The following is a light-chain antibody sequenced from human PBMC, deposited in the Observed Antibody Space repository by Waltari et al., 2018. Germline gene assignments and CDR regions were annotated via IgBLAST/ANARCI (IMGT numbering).Light chain of an antibody. CDR1: SSDVGGYNS. CDR3: CSFAAGNTVI. J-gene: IGLJ2*01. V-gene: IGLV2-11*01. CDR2: DVS. Sequence: QSALTQPRSVSGSPGQSVTISCTGTSSDVGGYNSVSWYQQDPGKAPKLLIFDVSERPSGGVDRFSGSKSGNTASLTISGLQAEDEADYHCCSFAAGNTVIFGGGTKLTVV.